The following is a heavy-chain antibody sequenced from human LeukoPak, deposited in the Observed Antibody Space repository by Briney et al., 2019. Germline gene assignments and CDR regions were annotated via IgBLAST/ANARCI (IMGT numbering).Heavy chain of an antibody. CDR3: ARATYCSGGSCYHGAGYYYMDV. CDR2: IYYSGST. CDR1: GGSISSYY. D-gene: IGHD2-15*01. J-gene: IGHJ6*03. V-gene: IGHV4-59*01. Sequence: PSETLSLTCTVSGGSISSYYWSWIRQPPGEGLEWIGYIYYSGSTNYNPSLKSRLTISVDTSKNQFSLKLSSVTAADTAVYYCARATYCSGGSCYHGAGYYYMDVWGKGTTVTVSS.